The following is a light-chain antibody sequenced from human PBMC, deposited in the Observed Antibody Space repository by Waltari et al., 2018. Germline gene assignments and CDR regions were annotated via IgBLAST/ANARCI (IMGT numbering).Light chain of an antibody. V-gene: IGLV4-69*01. J-gene: IGLJ3*02. Sequence: QQQKGPRFVMRFNSDGDKFKADGIPDRFSGSGSGAEGYLTISGVQADDEADYYCQTWGTGVHKVFGGGTNLTVL. CDR3: QTWGTGVHKV. CDR2: FNSDGDK.